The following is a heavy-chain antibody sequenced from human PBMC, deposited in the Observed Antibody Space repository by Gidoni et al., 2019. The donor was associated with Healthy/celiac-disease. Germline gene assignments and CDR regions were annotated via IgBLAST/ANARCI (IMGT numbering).Heavy chain of an antibody. J-gene: IGHJ4*02. CDR1: GGSISSSSYY. V-gene: IGHV4-39*01. D-gene: IGHD4-17*01. CDR2: IYYSGST. CDR3: ARRFRGRSVTTSPWGY. Sequence: QLQLQESGPGLVKPSETLSLTCTVSGGSISSSSYYWGWIRQPPGKVLEWIGSIYYSGSTYYNPSLKSRVTISVDTSKNQFSLKLSSVTAADTAVYYCARRFRGRSVTTSPWGYWGQGTLVTVSS.